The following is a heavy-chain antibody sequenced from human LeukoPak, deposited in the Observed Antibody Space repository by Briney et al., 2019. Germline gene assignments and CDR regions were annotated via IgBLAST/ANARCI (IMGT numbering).Heavy chain of an antibody. CDR1: GFTFSDYY. CDR3: ARGAGSGSYYRYWFDP. Sequence: GGSLRLSCAASGFTFSDYYMSWIRQAPGKGLEWVSAITNSSSYIYYADSVKGRFTISRDNAKNPLYLQMNSLRAEDTAVYYCARGAGSGSYYRYWFDPWGQGTLVTVSS. J-gene: IGHJ5*02. D-gene: IGHD3-10*01. CDR2: ITNSSSYI. V-gene: IGHV3-11*06.